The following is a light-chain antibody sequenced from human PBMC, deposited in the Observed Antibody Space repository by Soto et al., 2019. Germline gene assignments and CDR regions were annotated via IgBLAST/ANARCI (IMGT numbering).Light chain of an antibody. V-gene: IGKV1-5*01. CDR3: HKYNNWPPWT. CDR2: AAS. J-gene: IGKJ1*01. Sequence: DIQMTQSPSTLSASVGDTVTITCRASESIDNWLAWYQQKPGKAPKLLIFAASTLVRGVPSRFSGRGSGTDFTLTISRLQSEDFAVYYCHKYNNWPPWTFGQGTKVDIK. CDR1: ESIDNW.